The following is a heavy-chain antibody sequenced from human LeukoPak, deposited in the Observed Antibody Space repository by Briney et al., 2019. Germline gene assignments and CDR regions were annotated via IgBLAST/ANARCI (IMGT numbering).Heavy chain of an antibody. V-gene: IGHV6-1*01. Sequence: SQTLSLTCAISGDSVSSNSAAWNWIRQSPSRGLEWLGGTSYRSKWYNDYAVSVKSRITINPDISKNQFSLQLNSVTPEDTAVYYCARVGSSSWYDSVHWFDPWGQGTLVTVSS. CDR1: GDSVSSNSAA. J-gene: IGHJ5*02. D-gene: IGHD6-13*01. CDR2: TSYRSKWYN. CDR3: ARVGSSSWYDSVHWFDP.